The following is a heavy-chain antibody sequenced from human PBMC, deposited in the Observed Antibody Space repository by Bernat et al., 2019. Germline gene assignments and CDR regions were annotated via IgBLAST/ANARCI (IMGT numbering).Heavy chain of an antibody. CDR1: GFTFSSYA. Sequence: EVQLLESGGGLVQPGGSLRLSCEASGFTFSSYAMSWVRQAPGQGLEWVSGISGSGAGTYYADSVKGRFTISRDNSKNTLYMQMNSLRAEDTAVYYCARERYSSSWYDSLDDFLDYWGQGTLVTVSS. D-gene: IGHD6-13*01. CDR2: ISGSGAGT. J-gene: IGHJ4*02. V-gene: IGHV3-23*01. CDR3: ARERYSSSWYDSLDDFLDY.